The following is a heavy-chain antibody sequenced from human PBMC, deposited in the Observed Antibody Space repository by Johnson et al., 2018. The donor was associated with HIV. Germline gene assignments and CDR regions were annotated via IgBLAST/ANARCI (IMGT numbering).Heavy chain of an antibody. J-gene: IGHJ3*02. Sequence: EVQLVESGGGVVQPGRSLRLSCVASGFTFSSYGMHWIRQAPGKGLEWVSYISSSGSTIYYADSVKGRFTISRDNAKNSLYLQMNSLRAEDTAVYYCAREKWGAFGVDAFDIWGQGTMVTVSS. CDR1: GFTFSSYG. CDR2: ISSSGSTI. CDR3: AREKWGAFGVDAFDI. D-gene: IGHD3-16*01. V-gene: IGHV3-48*04.